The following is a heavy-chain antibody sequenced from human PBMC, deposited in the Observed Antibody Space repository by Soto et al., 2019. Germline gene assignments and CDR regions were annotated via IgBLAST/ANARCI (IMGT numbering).Heavy chain of an antibody. CDR2: ISYTSTTI. CDR3: ARDNGIAGSFDP. V-gene: IGHV3-48*02. Sequence: VGSLRLSCAASGFTFSTYSMNWVRQAPGKGLEWISYISYTSTTIYYADSVKGRFTISRDNAKNSLYLQMNSLRDEDTSVYYCARDNGIAGSFDPWGQGTLVTVSS. J-gene: IGHJ5*02. D-gene: IGHD6-13*01. CDR1: GFTFSTYS.